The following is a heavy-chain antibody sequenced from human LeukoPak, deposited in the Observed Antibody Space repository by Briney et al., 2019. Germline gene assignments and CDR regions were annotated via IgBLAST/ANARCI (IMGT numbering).Heavy chain of an antibody. V-gene: IGHV4-30-4*01. J-gene: IGHJ6*02. CDR1: GDSISRGNDY. CDR3: ARVDTTMVPDV. Sequence: PSQTLSLTCTVSGDSISRGNDYWSWIRRPPGKGLEWIGYIYYTGKTYYNTSLKRRLIISVDTSQNQFSLKLKSVTAADTAVYYCARVDTTMVPDVWGQGTTVTVSS. D-gene: IGHD5-18*01. CDR2: IYYTGKT.